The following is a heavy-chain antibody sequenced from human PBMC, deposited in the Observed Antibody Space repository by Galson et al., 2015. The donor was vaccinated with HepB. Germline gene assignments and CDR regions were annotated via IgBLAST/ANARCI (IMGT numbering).Heavy chain of an antibody. J-gene: IGHJ6*02. CDR3: TTGWGMDV. V-gene: IGHV6-1*01. Sequence: CAISGDSVSSNSAAWNWIRQSPSRGLEWLGRTYYRSKWYNDCAVSVKSRITIIPDTSKNQFSLQLNSVTPEDTAVYYCTTGWGMDVWGQGTTVTVSS. CDR2: TYYRSKWYN. D-gene: IGHD2-15*01. CDR1: GDSVSSNSAA.